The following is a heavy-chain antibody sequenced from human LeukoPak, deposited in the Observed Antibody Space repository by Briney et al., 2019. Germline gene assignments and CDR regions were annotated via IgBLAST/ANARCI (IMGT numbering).Heavy chain of an antibody. V-gene: IGHV1-69*05. CDR2: IIPIFGTA. Sequence: GSSVKVSCKASGGTFSSYAIGWVRQAPGQGLEWMGRIIPIFGTANYAQKFQGRVTITTDESTSTAYMELSTLRSEDTAVYYCARELIVGAVDYWGPGTLVTVSS. CDR3: ARELIVGAVDY. J-gene: IGHJ4*02. D-gene: IGHD1-26*01. CDR1: GGTFSSYA.